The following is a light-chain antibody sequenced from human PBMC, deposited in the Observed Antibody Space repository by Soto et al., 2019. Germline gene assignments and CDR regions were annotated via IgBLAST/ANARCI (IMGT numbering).Light chain of an antibody. CDR1: QSFSTW. CDR3: KQYNNFLRLT. Sequence: DIQLTQSPSTLSASVGDRVTITCRASQSFSTWLGWYQQKPGKPPKVLIFDTSTLESGVPPRFSGSGSGTEFNLTISSLQPDDFATYYCKQYNNFLRLTFGGGTKVEIK. CDR2: DTS. J-gene: IGKJ4*01. V-gene: IGKV1-5*01.